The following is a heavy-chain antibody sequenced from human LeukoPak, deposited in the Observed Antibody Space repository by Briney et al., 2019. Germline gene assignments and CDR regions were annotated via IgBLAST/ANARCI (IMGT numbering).Heavy chain of an antibody. CDR1: GGSISSYY. J-gene: IGHJ4*02. CDR3: ARVRYSSGWYLLAFDY. D-gene: IGHD6-19*01. CDR2: MYYTANS. V-gene: IGHV4-59*01. Sequence: PSETLSLTCTVSGGSISSYYWSWIRQPPGKGLEWIGYMYYTANSNYNPFLKSRVTMSLDPSQNEFSLRLTSVTAADTAVYYCARVRYSSGWYLLAFDYWGQGTLVTVSS.